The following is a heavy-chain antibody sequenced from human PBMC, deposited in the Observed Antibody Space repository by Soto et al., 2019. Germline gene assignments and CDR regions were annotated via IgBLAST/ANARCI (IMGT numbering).Heavy chain of an antibody. CDR3: ARDQDTYGQAVFNF. J-gene: IGHJ4*02. CDR1: DFTVCSCA. CDR2: ISGSGGST. V-gene: IGHV3-23*01. Sequence: GGTLRLPSAAPDFTVCSCAMSWVRQAPGKGLEWVSAISGSGGSTYYADSVKGRFTISRDNSKNTLYLQMNNLRVEDTAVYYCARDQDTYGQAVFNFWGLGP. D-gene: IGHD2-15*01.